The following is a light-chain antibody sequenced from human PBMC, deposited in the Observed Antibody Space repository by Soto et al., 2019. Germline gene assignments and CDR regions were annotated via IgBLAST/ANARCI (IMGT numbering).Light chain of an antibody. Sequence: ALTQPASVSGSPGQSITISCTGTSSDVGLYDYVSWYQQHPGKAPQLMIYAVSNRPSGVSNRFSASKSGNTASLFISGLQAEDEADYYCSSYTSDSSYVFGSGTKVTV. CDR2: AVS. CDR1: SSDVGLYDY. CDR3: SSYTSDSSYV. J-gene: IGLJ1*01. V-gene: IGLV2-14*01.